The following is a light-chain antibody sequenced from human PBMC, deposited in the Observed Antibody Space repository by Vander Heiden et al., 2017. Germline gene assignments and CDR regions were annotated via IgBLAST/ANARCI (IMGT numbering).Light chain of an antibody. CDR3: QRRSNWPAT. J-gene: IGKJ4*01. CDR1: HVISSY. CDR2: DAS. V-gene: IGKV3-11*01. Sequence: EMVSTQAPATLSLSPGESTIPSCRAPHVISSYLAWYQQKPGQAPRLLIYDASNRATGIPARFGGSGSGTDFTLTISSLEPEDFAVYYCQRRSNWPATFGGGTKVEIK.